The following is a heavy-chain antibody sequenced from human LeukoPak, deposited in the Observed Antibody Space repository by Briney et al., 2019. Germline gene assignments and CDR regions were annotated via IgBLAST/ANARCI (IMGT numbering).Heavy chain of an antibody. CDR1: GFTFSNYF. D-gene: IGHD4-17*01. Sequence: GGSPRLSCAASGFTFSNYFMYWVRQAPGKGLVWVSHISTDGTTTIYADSAKGRFTISRDNVKNTLYLQMNSLRAEDTAVYYCVRGNGDYRYFDCWGQGTLVTVSS. J-gene: IGHJ4*02. CDR2: ISTDGTTT. V-gene: IGHV3-74*01. CDR3: VRGNGDYRYFDC.